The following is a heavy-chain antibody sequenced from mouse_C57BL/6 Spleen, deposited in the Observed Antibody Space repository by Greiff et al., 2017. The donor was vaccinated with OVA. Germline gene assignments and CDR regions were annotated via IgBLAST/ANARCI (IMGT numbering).Heavy chain of an antibody. J-gene: IGHJ2*01. D-gene: IGHD3-2*02. Sequence: QVQLKESGAELVRPGASVKLSCKASGYTFTDYYMNWVKQRPGQGLEWIARINPGSGNTYYTEKFKGKATLTAEKSSSTAYMQLSSLKTDDYAVYFSARATAQGSYFDYWGQGTTLTVSS. CDR2: INPGSGNT. CDR1: GYTFTDYY. CDR3: ARATAQGSYFDY. V-gene: IGHV1-76*01.